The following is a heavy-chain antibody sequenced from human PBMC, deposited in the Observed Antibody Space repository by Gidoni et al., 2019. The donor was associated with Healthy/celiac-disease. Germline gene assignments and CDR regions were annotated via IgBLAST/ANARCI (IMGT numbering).Heavy chain of an antibody. J-gene: IGHJ6*02. D-gene: IGHD2-21*02. CDR2: ISYDGSNK. CDR1: GFTFSSYG. CDR3: AKGGYCGGDCSLYGMDV. Sequence: QVQLVESGGGVVQPGRSLRLSCAASGFTFSSYGMHWVRQAPGKGLGWVAVISYDGSNKYYADSVKGRFTISRDNSKNTLYLQMNSLRAEDTAVYYCAKGGYCGGDCSLYGMDVWGQGTTVTVSS. V-gene: IGHV3-30*18.